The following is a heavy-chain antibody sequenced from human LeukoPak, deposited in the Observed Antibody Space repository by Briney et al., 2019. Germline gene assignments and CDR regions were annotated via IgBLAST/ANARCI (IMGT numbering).Heavy chain of an antibody. J-gene: IGHJ4*02. CDR2: ISGSAAAT. D-gene: IGHD3-10*01. V-gene: IGHV3-23*01. CDR1: GFTFSAYG. CDR3: AKRGPGSPQSGKYSFDY. Sequence: GGSLRLSCAASGFTFSAYGMTWVRQAPGKGLEWVSAISGSAAATFYADSVKGRFTISRDNSRSTLYLQMNSLRAEDTAVYYCAKRGPGSPQSGKYSFDYWGQETLVTVSS.